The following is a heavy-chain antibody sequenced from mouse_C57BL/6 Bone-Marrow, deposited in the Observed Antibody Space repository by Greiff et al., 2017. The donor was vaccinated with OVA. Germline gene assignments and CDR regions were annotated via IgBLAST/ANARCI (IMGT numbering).Heavy chain of an antibody. CDR1: GYTFTSYT. J-gene: IGHJ4*01. CDR2: INPSSGYT. D-gene: IGHD2-4*01. Sequence: QVQLQQSGAELARPGASVKMSCKASGYTFTSYTMHWVKQRPGQGLEWIGYINPSSGYTKYNQKFKDKATLTADKSSSTAYMQLSSLTSEDSAVYYCARDYDYVRGDYWGQGTSVTVSS. CDR3: ARDYDYVRGDY. V-gene: IGHV1-4*01.